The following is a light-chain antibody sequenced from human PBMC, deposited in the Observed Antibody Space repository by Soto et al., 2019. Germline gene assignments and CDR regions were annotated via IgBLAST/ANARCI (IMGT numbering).Light chain of an antibody. Sequence: EIVLTQSPATLSLSPGERATLSCRASQSVSSYLAWYQQKPGQAPRLLIYDASNMATGIPARFSGSGSGTDFTLTISSLEPEDFAFYYCQQRSNPITFGQGTRLEIK. CDR2: DAS. CDR3: QQRSNPIT. CDR1: QSVSSY. V-gene: IGKV3-11*01. J-gene: IGKJ5*01.